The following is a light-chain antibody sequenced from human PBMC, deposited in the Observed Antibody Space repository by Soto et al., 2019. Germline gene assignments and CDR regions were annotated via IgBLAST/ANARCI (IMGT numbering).Light chain of an antibody. V-gene: IGKV1-5*03. J-gene: IGKJ1*01. CDR3: QQYNSYWT. CDR2: KAS. CDR1: QSIRSW. Sequence: DIQMTQSPSTLSASVGDRVTITCRASQSIRSWLAWYLQKPGKAPKLLIYKASNLESGVPSRFSGSGSGTEFTLTISSLQPDDFATYYCQQYNSYWTFGQGTKVEIK.